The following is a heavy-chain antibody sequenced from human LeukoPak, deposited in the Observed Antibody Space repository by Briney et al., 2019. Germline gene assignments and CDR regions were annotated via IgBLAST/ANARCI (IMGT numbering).Heavy chain of an antibody. CDR2: ISSSSSYI. D-gene: IGHD3-10*01. V-gene: IGHV3-21*05. CDR1: GFTFSSYE. Sequence: GGSLRLSCAASGFTFSSYEMNWVRQAPGKGLEWVSYISSSSSYIYYADSVKGRFTISRDNAKNSVYLQMNSLRAEDTAVYYCAKRSGSGGPFDYWGQGILVTVSS. J-gene: IGHJ4*02. CDR3: AKRSGSGGPFDY.